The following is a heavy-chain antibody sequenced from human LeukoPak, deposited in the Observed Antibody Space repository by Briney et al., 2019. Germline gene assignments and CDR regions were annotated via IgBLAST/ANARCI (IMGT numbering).Heavy chain of an antibody. CDR1: GYTFTGYY. D-gene: IGHD3-10*02. J-gene: IGHJ4*02. Sequence: GASVKVSCKASGYTFTGYYIHWVRQAPGQGLEWMGVINPSGGSTTYAQKFQGRVTMTRDMSTSTAYMELSSLRSEDTAVYYCARGESGVVRGVIISRIHYGFDYWGQGTLVTVSS. CDR2: INPSGGST. V-gene: IGHV1-46*01. CDR3: ARGESGVVRGVIISRIHYGFDY.